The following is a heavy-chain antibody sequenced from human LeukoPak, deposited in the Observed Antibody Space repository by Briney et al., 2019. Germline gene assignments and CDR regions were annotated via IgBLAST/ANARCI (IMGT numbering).Heavy chain of an antibody. V-gene: IGHV1-8*01. Sequence: GASVKVSCKASGYTFTSYDINGVRQATGQGLEWMGWMNPNSGNTGYAQKFQGRVTMTRNTSISSAYMELSSLRSEDTAVYDCTRTDELYYYDSSRYSKHYYYYYMDVWGKGATVTMSS. J-gene: IGHJ6*03. D-gene: IGHD3-22*01. CDR3: TRTDELYYYDSSRYSKHYYYYYMDV. CDR1: GYTFTSYD. CDR2: MNPNSGNT.